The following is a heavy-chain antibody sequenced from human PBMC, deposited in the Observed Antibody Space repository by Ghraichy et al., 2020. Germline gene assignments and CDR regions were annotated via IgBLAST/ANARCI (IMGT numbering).Heavy chain of an antibody. CDR2: ISGYNGDT. D-gene: IGHD2-15*01. CDR1: GYTFSTNA. Sequence: ASVKVSCKASGYTFSTNAISWVRQAPGQGLEWMGWISGYNGDTNYAQSLQGRVTLTTDTSTSTAYMELRSLRSDDTAMYYCVRDPGIGLDWFDPWGQGTLVTVSS. CDR3: VRDPGIGLDWFDP. V-gene: IGHV1-18*01. J-gene: IGHJ5*02.